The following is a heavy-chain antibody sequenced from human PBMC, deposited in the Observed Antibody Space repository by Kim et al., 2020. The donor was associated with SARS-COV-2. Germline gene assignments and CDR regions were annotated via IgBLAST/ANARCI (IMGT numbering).Heavy chain of an antibody. CDR3: ARGEEKGRFDS. CDR2: MYYSGKT. J-gene: IGHJ5*01. V-gene: IGHV4-59*01. CDR1: DASMSYYY. Sequence: SETLSLSCAVSDASMSYYYWSWIRQPPGKGLELIGTMYYSGKTNYSPSLKSRVTMSVDRSKSEFSLKLTSMGAADTAVYYCARGEEKGRFDSWGQGILV. D-gene: IGHD1-26*01.